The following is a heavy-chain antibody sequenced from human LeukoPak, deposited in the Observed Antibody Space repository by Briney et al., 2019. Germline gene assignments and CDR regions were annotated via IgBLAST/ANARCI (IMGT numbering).Heavy chain of an antibody. V-gene: IGHV3-23*01. CDR2: ITNSGGTT. Sequence: IRSCSASVFSCNSLDMSCLRHGQKKERKGVSAITNSGGTTDYADSGKGRFTIAGDKCKTTMYLQMNRLRAEDTVVYYCAKDPPHVSWLFDYWGQGPLVTVSS. CDR3: AKDPPHVSWLFDY. CDR1: VFSCNSLD. D-gene: IGHD3-16*01. J-gene: IGHJ4*02.